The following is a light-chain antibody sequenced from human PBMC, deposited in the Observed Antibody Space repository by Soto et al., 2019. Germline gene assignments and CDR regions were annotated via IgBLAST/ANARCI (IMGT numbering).Light chain of an antibody. CDR1: QGIRND. J-gene: IGKJ3*01. CDR2: AAS. Sequence: AIQMTQSPSSLSASVGDRVTITCRASQGIRNDLDWFQQKPGKAPKLLIYAASNLQSGVPARFSGSGSGTDFTLTISSLQPEDFATYYWLQKYLYPFTFGPGTKVDIK. CDR3: LQKYLYPFT. V-gene: IGKV1-6*01.